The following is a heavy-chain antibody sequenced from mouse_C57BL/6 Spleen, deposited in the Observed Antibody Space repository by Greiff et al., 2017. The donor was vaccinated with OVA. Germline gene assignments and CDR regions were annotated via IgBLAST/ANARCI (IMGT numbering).Heavy chain of an antibody. CDR3: SRQLNDYDVKDYSMDD. CDR1: GFTFSSYA. J-gene: IGHJ4*01. Sequence: EVQVVESGGGLVKPGGSLKLSCAASGFTFSSYAMSWVRQTPEKRLEWVATISDGGSYTYYPDNIKGRCTIARDKAKTSLYLHMRLLMSEDTAMYYCSRQLNDYDVKDYSMDDWGQGTSVTVSS. CDR2: ISDGGSYT. D-gene: IGHD2-4*01. V-gene: IGHV5-4*01.